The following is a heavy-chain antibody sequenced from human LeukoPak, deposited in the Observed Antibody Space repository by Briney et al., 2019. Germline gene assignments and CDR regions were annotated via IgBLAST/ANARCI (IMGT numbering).Heavy chain of an antibody. J-gene: IGHJ4*02. CDR1: GYTFTNYW. CDR3: ARRISGYYIDY. V-gene: IGHV5-51*01. D-gene: IGHD1-26*01. CDR2: IWPSDSDT. Sequence: GESLKISCKGSGYTFTNYWIGWVRQMPGKGLEWMGIIWPSDSDTRYSPSFQGQVTISADKSVSTAYLQWSSLKASDTAIYFCARRISGYYIDYWGQGTLVSVSS.